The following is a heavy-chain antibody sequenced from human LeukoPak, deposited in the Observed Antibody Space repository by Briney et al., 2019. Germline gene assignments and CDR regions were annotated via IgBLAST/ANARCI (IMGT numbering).Heavy chain of an antibody. J-gene: IGHJ3*02. CDR3: ARDWPSSSGVVVGAFDI. Sequence: SETLSLTCTVSGGYISSYYWSWLRQPAGTGLEWVGRIYTSGSTNYNPSLKRRVTIPVDTSMHQFSLKLSSVTAADTAGYYCARDWPSSSGVVVGAFDIWGQGTMVTVSS. CDR1: GGYISSYY. CDR2: IYTSGST. D-gene: IGHD6-6*01. V-gene: IGHV4-4*07.